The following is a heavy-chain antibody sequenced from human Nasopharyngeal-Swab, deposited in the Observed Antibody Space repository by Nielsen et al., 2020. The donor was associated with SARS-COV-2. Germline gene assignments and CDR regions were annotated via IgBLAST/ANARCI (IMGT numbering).Heavy chain of an antibody. CDR2: ISVDGGST. Sequence: GESLKISCAASGFTFDDSAMHWVRQAPGKGLEWVSLISVDGGSTYYADSVKGRFTISRHNSKNTLYLQMNSLRAEDTAVYYCARVAARRFDYWGQGTLVTVSS. CDR1: GFTFDDSA. D-gene: IGHD6-25*01. J-gene: IGHJ4*02. CDR3: ARVAARRFDY. V-gene: IGHV3-43*02.